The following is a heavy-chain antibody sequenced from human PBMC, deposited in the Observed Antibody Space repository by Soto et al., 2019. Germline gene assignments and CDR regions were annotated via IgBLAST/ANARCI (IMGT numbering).Heavy chain of an antibody. Sequence: ASVKVSCKASGYTFTCYAMHWVRQAPGERLEWMGWINAGDGNTKYSQKCQGRVTSTRDTSASTAYMELSSLRSEDTAVYYCARVWGSAGNYYYYGMDVWGQGTTVTVSS. CDR1: GYTFTCYA. CDR3: ARVWGSAGNYYYYGMDV. CDR2: INAGDGNT. J-gene: IGHJ6*02. D-gene: IGHD3-16*01. V-gene: IGHV1-3*01.